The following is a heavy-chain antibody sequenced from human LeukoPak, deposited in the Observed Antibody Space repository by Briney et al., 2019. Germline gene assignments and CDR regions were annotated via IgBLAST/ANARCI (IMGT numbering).Heavy chain of an antibody. CDR3: ARDVHGTLDY. D-gene: IGHD1-26*01. J-gene: IGHJ4*02. V-gene: IGHV3-7*01. Sequence: PGGSLRLSCEASGFTLSNYWMAWVRQAPGKGLEWAANIRQDGRDKGCADSVKGRFTISRDNAKNSLYLQMNSLGAEDSGIYYCARDVHGTLDYWGQGTLVTVSS. CDR2: IRQDGRDK. CDR1: GFTLSNYW.